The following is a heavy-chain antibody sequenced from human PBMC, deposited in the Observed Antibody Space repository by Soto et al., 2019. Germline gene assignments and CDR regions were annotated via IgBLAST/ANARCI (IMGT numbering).Heavy chain of an antibody. CDR2: ISYDGSNK. CDR3: AKDGGYSYSRGEFDP. J-gene: IGHJ5*02. D-gene: IGHD5-18*01. V-gene: IGHV3-30*18. Sequence: QVQLVESGGGVVQPGRSLRLSCAASGFTFSSYGMHWVRQAPGKGLEWVAVISYDGSNKYYADSVKGRFTISRDNSKNTLYLQMNSLRAEDTAVYYCAKDGGYSYSRGEFDPWGQGTLVTVSS. CDR1: GFTFSSYG.